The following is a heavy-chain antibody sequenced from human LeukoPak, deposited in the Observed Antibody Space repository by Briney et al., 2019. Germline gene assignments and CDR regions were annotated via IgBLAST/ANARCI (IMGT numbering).Heavy chain of an antibody. CDR3: AGHHPRNTVDF. CDR2: IYYSGST. V-gene: IGHV4-59*08. J-gene: IGHJ4*02. D-gene: IGHD2-8*02. CDR1: GGSISSYY. Sequence: SETLSLTCTVSGGSISSYYWSWIRQPPGKGLEWIGYIYYSGSTNYNPSLKSRVTISVDTSKNQFSLKLSSVTAADTAVYYCAGHHPRNTVDFWGQGTLVTVSS.